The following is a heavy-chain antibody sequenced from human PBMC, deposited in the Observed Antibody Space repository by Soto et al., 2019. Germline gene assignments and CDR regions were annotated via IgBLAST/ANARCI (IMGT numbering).Heavy chain of an antibody. CDR3: ARGDGRGDYVSIYYFDY. Sequence: ASVKVSCKASGYTFTSYYMHWVRQAPGQGLEWMGIINPSGGSTSYAQKFQGRVTMTRDTSTSTVYMGLSSLRSEDTAVYYCARGDGRGDYVSIYYFDYWGQGTLVTVSS. D-gene: IGHD4-17*01. CDR1: GYTFTSYY. CDR2: INPSGGST. J-gene: IGHJ4*02. V-gene: IGHV1-46*03.